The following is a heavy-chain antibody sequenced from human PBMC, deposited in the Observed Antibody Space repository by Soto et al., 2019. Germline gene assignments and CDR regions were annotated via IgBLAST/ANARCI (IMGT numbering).Heavy chain of an antibody. CDR3: ASLNYYDSSGPQPTAFDI. V-gene: IGHV3-33*01. Sequence: SLRLSCAASGFTFSSYGMHWVRQAPGKGLEWVAVIWYDGSNKYYADSVKGRFTISRDNSKNTLYLQMNSLRAEDTAVYYCASLNYYDSSGPQPTAFDIWGQGTMVTVSS. D-gene: IGHD3-22*01. CDR1: GFTFSSYG. CDR2: IWYDGSNK. J-gene: IGHJ3*02.